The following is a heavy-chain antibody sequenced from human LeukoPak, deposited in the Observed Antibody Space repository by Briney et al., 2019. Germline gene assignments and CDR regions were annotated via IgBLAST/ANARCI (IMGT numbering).Heavy chain of an antibody. CDR2: INHSGST. V-gene: IGHV4-34*01. CDR1: GGSFSGYY. J-gene: IGHJ4*02. Sequence: SETLSLTCAVYGGSFSGYYWSWIRQPPGKGLEWIGEINHSGSTNCNPSLKSRVTISVDTSKNQFSLKLRSVTAADTAVYYCARQGYADFSPRPFDYWGQGTLVTVSS. CDR3: ARQGYADFSPRPFDY. D-gene: IGHD4-17*01.